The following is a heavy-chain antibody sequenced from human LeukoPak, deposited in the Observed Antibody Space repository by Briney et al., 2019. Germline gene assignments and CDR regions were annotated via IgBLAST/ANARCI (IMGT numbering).Heavy chain of an antibody. CDR2: IFHGGKT. D-gene: IGHD3-10*01. V-gene: IGHV4-4*02. J-gene: IGHJ4*02. Sequence: PSETLSLTCAVSGGSISTFNWWTWVRQTPGKGLEWIGEIFHGGKTNYNPSLKSRVTISVDTSKNQFSLKLSSVTAADTAVYYCARGFRGPNFDYWGQGTLVTVSS. CDR3: ARGFRGPNFDY. CDR1: GGSISTFNW.